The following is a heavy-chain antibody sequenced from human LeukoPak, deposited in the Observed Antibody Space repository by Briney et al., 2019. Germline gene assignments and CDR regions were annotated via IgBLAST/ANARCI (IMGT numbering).Heavy chain of an antibody. CDR2: INPNSGGT. Sequence: ASVKVSCKASGYTFTGYYMHWVRQAPGQGLEWMGWINPNSGGTNYAQKFQGRVTMTRDTSISTAYMELSRLRSDDTAVYYCARGDSGRIKLGFDPWGQGTLVTVSS. V-gene: IGHV1-2*02. J-gene: IGHJ5*02. D-gene: IGHD1-26*01. CDR3: ARGDSGRIKLGFDP. CDR1: GYTFTGYY.